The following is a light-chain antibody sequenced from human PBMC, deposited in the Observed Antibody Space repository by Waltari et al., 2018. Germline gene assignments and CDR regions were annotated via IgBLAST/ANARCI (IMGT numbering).Light chain of an antibody. V-gene: IGLV2-11*01. CDR1: SSDVGGYDY. J-gene: IGLJ3*02. CDR3: CSYANSKWV. CDR2: GVY. Sequence: QSVLTQPRSVSGSPGQSVAISCTGTSSDVGGYDYVSWYQQYPGKAPKVMIYGVYKRPSGVPDRFSGSQSCNTASLSISGLQAEDEADYYRCSYANSKWVFGGGTKLTVL.